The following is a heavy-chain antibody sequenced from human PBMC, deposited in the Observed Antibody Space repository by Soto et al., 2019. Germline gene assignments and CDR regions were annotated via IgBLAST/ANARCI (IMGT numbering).Heavy chain of an antibody. D-gene: IGHD1-26*01. V-gene: IGHV4-30-4*01. Sequence: SETLSLTCTVSGGSIRNGDYYWGWIRQPPGKGLEWIGYVYYSGTTYPHPSLNSRVSISVDTSENQFSLRLTSVTAADTAVYYCVTVNLVGAAYYFDYWGPGTLVTVSS. CDR3: VTVNLVGAAYYFDY. CDR1: GGSIRNGDYY. J-gene: IGHJ4*02. CDR2: VYYSGTT.